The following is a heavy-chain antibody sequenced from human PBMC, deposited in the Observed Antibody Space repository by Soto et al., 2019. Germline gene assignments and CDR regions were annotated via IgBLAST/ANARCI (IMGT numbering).Heavy chain of an antibody. D-gene: IGHD5-12*01. Sequence: QVQLVQSGGEVKKPGASVKVSCKASGYTFTMYAINWLRQAPGQGLEWMGWISPDNGNTNYAQKLQGRVTMTTDTSTSTAYMELRSLRSDDTAVYYCARALGHSGYAGMDVWGQGITVTVSS. J-gene: IGHJ6*02. CDR1: GYTFTMYA. CDR3: ARALGHSGYAGMDV. CDR2: ISPDNGNT. V-gene: IGHV1-18*01.